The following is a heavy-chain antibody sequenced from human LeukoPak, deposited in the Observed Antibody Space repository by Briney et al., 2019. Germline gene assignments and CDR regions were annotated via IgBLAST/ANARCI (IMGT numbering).Heavy chain of an antibody. D-gene: IGHD3-16*01. CDR2: ISGSGGST. CDR3: AKGPYGGFDY. CDR1: GFTFYDYA. Sequence: GRSLRLSCAASGFTFYDYAMSWVRQAPGKGLERVSAISGSGGSTYYADSVKGRFTISRDNSKNTLYLQMNSLRAEDTAVYYCAKGPYGGFDYWGQGTLVTVSS. J-gene: IGHJ4*02. V-gene: IGHV3-23*01.